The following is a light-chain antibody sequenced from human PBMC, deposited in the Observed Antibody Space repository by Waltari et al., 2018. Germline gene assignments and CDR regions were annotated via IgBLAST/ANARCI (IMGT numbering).Light chain of an antibody. CDR2: EVN. CDR3: ASWDDSHYV. V-gene: IGLV2-14*02. CDR1: SSDVGSYDL. Sequence: QSALTQPASVSGSPGQSITIPCTGTSSDVGSYDLVSWYQQHPGKAPKLIIYEVNRRPSGVSNRFSGSKSGNTASLVISGVRSEDEAIYYCASWDDSHYVFGPGTTVTVL. J-gene: IGLJ1*01.